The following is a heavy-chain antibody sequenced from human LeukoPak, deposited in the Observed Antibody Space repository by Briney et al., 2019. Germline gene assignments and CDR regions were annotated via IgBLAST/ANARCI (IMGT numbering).Heavy chain of an antibody. V-gene: IGHV3-21*01. J-gene: IGHJ3*02. Sequence: GGSLRLSCAASGFTFSSYSMNWVRQAPGKGLEWVSSISSSSNYIYYADSVKGRFTISRDNAKNSLYLQMNSLRAEDTAVYYCARDGIAQSPGTFDIWGQGTMVTVSS. CDR1: GFTFSSYS. D-gene: IGHD6-13*01. CDR2: ISSSSNYI. CDR3: ARDGIAQSPGTFDI.